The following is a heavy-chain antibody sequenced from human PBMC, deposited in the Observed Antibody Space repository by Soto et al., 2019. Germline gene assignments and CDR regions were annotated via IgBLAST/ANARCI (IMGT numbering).Heavy chain of an antibody. CDR1: GYMFTGFY. Sequence: QVQLVQSGAEVKRPGASVKVSCKASGYMFTGFYLHWVRQAPGQGLEWMGWINPNNGVTTYAKNFQGRVTMTRDSSISTAYMELSSLRSDDTAVYFRAAAAIPVAGRHPDFWGQGTVVTVS. D-gene: IGHD6-19*01. J-gene: IGHJ4*02. CDR2: INPNNGVT. V-gene: IGHV1-2*02. CDR3: AAAAIPVAGRHPDF.